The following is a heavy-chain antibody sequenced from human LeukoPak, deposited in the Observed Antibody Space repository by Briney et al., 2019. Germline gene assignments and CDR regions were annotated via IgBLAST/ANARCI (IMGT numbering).Heavy chain of an antibody. D-gene: IGHD1-26*01. J-gene: IGHJ4*02. CDR1: GFTFSTYW. V-gene: IGHV3-7*01. CDR3: AREGSGSYYAVFDY. Sequence: GGSPRLSCVASGFTFSTYWMSWVRQTPGKRLEWVANIKPDGSEKYYVDSVKGRFTISRDNAKNSLYLQVNSLRAEDTAVYYCAREGSGSYYAVFDYWGQGTLVTVSS. CDR2: IKPDGSEK.